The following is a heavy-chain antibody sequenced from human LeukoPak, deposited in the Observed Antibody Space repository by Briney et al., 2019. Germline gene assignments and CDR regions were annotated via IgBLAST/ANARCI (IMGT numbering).Heavy chain of an antibody. CDR3: ARSGSYYAPFDY. V-gene: IGHV4-4*07. CDR1: GGSISSYY. D-gene: IGHD1-26*01. Sequence: SETLSLTCTVSGGSISSYYWSWIRPPAGKGREWIGRIYTSGSTNYNPSLKSRVTISVDTSKNQFSLKLSSVTAADTAVYYCARSGSYYAPFDYWGQGTLVTVSS. CDR2: IYTSGST. J-gene: IGHJ4*02.